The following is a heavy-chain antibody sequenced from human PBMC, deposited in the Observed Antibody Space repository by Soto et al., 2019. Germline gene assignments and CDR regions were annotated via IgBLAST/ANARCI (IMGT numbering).Heavy chain of an antibody. J-gene: IGHJ6*02. CDR1: GGTFSSYA. CDR3: ARGGKERFRGSGMDV. V-gene: IGHV1-69*01. D-gene: IGHD1-1*01. CDR2: IISMFGAA. Sequence: QVQLVQSGAEVRKPGSSVKVSCKASGGTFSSYAISWVRQVPGQGLEWMGEIISMFGAAMYAQKFQGRVTITADESASTAYMELSSLRSEDTATYYCARGGKERFRGSGMDVWGQGITVTVS.